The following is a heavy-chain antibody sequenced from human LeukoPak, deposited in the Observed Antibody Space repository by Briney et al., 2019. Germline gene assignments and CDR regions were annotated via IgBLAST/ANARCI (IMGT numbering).Heavy chain of an antibody. J-gene: IGHJ3*02. CDR1: GGTFSSYA. D-gene: IGHD3-3*01. CDR2: IIPIFGTA. V-gene: IGHV1-69*05. CDR3: ARSVKSGYSSRAFDI. Sequence: GASVKVSCKASGGTFSSYAISWVRQAPGQGLEWMGGIIPIFGTANYAQKFQGRVTMTRDTSISTAYMELSKLRSDDTAVYYCARSVKSGYSSRAFDIWGQGTMVTVSS.